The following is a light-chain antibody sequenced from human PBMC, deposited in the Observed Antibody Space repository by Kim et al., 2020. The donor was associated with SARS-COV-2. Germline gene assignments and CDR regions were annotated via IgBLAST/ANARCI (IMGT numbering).Light chain of an antibody. V-gene: IGKV3-11*01. Sequence: PGEGATLSCRASHSIGSSLAWYQQTRGQAPRLLIYDAAIRATGIPDRFSGSGSGTDFTLIISSLEPEDFAIYYCQQHSKWPPAPSFGGGTKVDIK. CDR1: HSIGSS. J-gene: IGKJ4*01. CDR2: DAA. CDR3: QQHSKWPPAPS.